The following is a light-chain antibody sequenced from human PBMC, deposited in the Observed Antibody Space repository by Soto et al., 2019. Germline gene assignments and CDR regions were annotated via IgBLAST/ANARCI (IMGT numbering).Light chain of an antibody. V-gene: IGLV1-40*01. Sequence: QLVLTQPPSVSGAPGQRVTISCTGRSSNIGARYDVQWYQQVPGTAPKLLIFGNTNRPSGVPDRFSASKSGTSASLAISGLQAEDEADYCCQSYDSTLSALVFGGGTKVTVL. CDR2: GNT. CDR1: SSNIGARYD. J-gene: IGLJ3*02. CDR3: QSYDSTLSALV.